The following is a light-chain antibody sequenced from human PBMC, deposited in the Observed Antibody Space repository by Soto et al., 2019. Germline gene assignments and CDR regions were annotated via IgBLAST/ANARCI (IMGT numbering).Light chain of an antibody. CDR3: QQYNNWPWT. CDR1: QSVSSY. J-gene: IGKJ1*01. Sequence: EIVLTQSPATLSLSPGERATLSCRASQSVSSYLAWYQQKPGQAPRLLIYDASNRATGIPARFSGSGSGRDFTLTISGLEPEDFAVYYCQQYNNWPWTFGQGTKVDIK. CDR2: DAS. V-gene: IGKV3-11*02.